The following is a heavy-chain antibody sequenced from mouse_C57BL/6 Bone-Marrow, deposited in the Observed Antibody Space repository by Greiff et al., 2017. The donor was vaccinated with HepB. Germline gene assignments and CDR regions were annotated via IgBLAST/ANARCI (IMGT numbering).Heavy chain of an antibody. V-gene: IGHV1-69*01. J-gene: IGHJ1*03. CDR1: GYTFTSYW. CDR2: IDPSDSYT. Sequence: VQLQQPGAELVMPGASVKLSCKASGYTFTSYWMHWVKQRPGQGLEWIGEIDPSDSYTNYNQKFKGKSTLTVDKSSSTAYMQLSSLTSEDSAVYYCAREVYGSSSSYWYFDVWGTGTTVTVSS. CDR3: AREVYGSSSSYWYFDV. D-gene: IGHD1-1*01.